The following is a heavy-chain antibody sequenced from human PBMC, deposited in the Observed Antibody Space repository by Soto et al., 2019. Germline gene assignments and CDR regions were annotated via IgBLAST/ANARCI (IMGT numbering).Heavy chain of an antibody. CDR1: GFTFSSYS. V-gene: IGHV3-21*01. Sequence: EVQLVESGGGLGKPGGSLRLSCAASGFTFSSYSMNWVRQAPGKGLEWVSSISSSSSYIYYADSVKGRFTISRDNAKNSLYLQMNSLRAEDTAVYYCAREGGSGGSFFDYWGQGTLVTVSS. D-gene: IGHD2-15*01. CDR3: AREGGSGGSFFDY. J-gene: IGHJ4*02. CDR2: ISSSSSYI.